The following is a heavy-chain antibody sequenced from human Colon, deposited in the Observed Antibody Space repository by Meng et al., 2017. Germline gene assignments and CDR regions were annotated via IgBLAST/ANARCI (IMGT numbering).Heavy chain of an antibody. CDR2: INHSGGA. Sequence: QVQLQHVGAGLLKPSEPLSLPCAAYDGAFSDYYWSWIRQPPGKGLEWIGEINHSGGANYNPSLQSRVTISVDTSKNQILLKLTSVTAADTAKYYCARGGNIVMALAKPFDAWGQGTLVTVSS. CDR3: ARGGNIVMALAKPFDA. D-gene: IGHD2-21*01. V-gene: IGHV4-34*02. J-gene: IGHJ4*02. CDR1: DGAFSDYY.